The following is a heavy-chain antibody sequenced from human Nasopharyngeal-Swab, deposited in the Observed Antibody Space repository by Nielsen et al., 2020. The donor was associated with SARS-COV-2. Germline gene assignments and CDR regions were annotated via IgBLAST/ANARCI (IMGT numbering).Heavy chain of an antibody. V-gene: IGHV3-23*01. CDR3: AKERPDSSGWFWRVFDD. Sequence: GGSLRLSCAASGFTFTTYAMSWVRQAPGKGLEWVSAVSGSGDTTYYPESVKGRFTISRDNSKNTVHLQMDSLRAEDTAVYYCAKERPDSSGWFWRVFDDWAREPWSPSPQ. D-gene: IGHD6-19*01. CDR1: GFTFTTYA. CDR2: VSGSGDTT. J-gene: IGHJ4*02.